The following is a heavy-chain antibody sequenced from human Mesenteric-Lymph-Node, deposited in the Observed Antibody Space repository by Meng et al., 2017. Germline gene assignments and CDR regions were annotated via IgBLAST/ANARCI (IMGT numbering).Heavy chain of an antibody. Sequence: GESLKISCAASGFAFSGNWMTWVRQVPGKGLEWVACLSQDGIAKYYLDSVKGRFTISRDNVKNSLYLQMNSLRADDTAVYYCARDHGFLNWFDPWGQGTLVTVSS. J-gene: IGHJ5*02. D-gene: IGHD2/OR15-2a*01. CDR3: ARDHGFLNWFDP. CDR1: GFAFSGNW. CDR2: LSQDGIAK. V-gene: IGHV3-7*01.